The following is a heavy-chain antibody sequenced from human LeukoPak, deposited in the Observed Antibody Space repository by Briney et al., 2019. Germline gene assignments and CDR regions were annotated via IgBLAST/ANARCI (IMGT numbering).Heavy chain of an antibody. J-gene: IGHJ4*02. CDR2: INPNSGGT. V-gene: IGHV1-2*04. D-gene: IGHD6-13*01. Sequence: GASVKVSCKASGYTFTGYYMHWVRQAPGQGLEWMGWINPNSGGTNYAQKFQGWVTMTRDTSISTAYMELSRLRSDDTAVYYCARGYSSSWYSPGDYWGQGTLVTVSS. CDR1: GYTFTGYY. CDR3: ARGYSSSWYSPGDY.